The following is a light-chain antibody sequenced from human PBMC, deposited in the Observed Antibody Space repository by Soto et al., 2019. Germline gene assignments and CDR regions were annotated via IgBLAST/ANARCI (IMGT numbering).Light chain of an antibody. Sequence: QSALTQPASVSGSPGQSITISCTGTSSDVGGYNYVSWYQQHPGKAPKLMIYEVSNRPSGVSNRFSVSKSGNTASLTISGLQAEDEADYYCSSYTSSSTLEVFGGGTKLTVL. CDR3: SSYTSSSTLEV. CDR2: EVS. J-gene: IGLJ3*02. CDR1: SSDVGGYNY. V-gene: IGLV2-14*01.